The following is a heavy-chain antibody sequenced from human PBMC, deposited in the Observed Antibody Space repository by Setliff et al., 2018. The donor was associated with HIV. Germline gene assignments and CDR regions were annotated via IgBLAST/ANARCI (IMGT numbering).Heavy chain of an antibody. CDR1: GFTFSRYA. CDR3: VRAPPNSEY. J-gene: IGHJ4*02. Sequence: PGGSLRLSCAASGFTFSRYAMNWVRQAPGKGLEWVSTIGASGDSTYYADPVRGRFTISRDNSKNTLYLQMNSLRADDTAVYYCVRAPPNSEYWGRGTLVTVSS. CDR2: IGASGDST. V-gene: IGHV3-23*01.